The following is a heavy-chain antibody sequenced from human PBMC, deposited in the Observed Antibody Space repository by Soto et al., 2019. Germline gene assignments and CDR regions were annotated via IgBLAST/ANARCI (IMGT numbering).Heavy chain of an antibody. V-gene: IGHV4-59*01. Sequence: SETLSLTCTVSGGSISSYYWSWIRQPPGKGLEWIGYIYYSGSTNYNPSLKSRVTISVDTSKNQFSLKLSSVTAADTAVYYCERVRGIAAHNWFDPWGQGTLVTVSS. CDR2: IYYSGST. CDR1: GGSISSYY. CDR3: ERVRGIAAHNWFDP. D-gene: IGHD6-13*01. J-gene: IGHJ5*02.